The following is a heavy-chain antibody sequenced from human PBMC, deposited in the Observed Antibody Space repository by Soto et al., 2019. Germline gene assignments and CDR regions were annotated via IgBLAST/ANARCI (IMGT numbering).Heavy chain of an antibody. CDR1: GGTLSSYA. D-gene: IGHD3-10*01. V-gene: IGHV1-69*13. Sequence: ASVKVSCKASGGTLSSYAISWVRQAPGQGLEWMGGIIPIFGTANYAQKFQGRVTITADESTSTAYMELSSLRSEDTAVYYCADGSGRDYYYGMDVWGQGTTVTVSS. CDR3: ADGSGRDYYYGMDV. J-gene: IGHJ6*02. CDR2: IIPIFGTA.